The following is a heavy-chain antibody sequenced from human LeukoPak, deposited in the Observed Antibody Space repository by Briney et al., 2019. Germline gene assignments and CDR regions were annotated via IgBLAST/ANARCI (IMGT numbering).Heavy chain of an antibody. CDR1: GYTFTSYY. D-gene: IGHD2-21*02. CDR2: INPSGGST. V-gene: IGHV1-46*01. J-gene: IGHJ4*02. Sequence: ASVKVSCKASGYTFTSYYMHWVRQAPGQGLEWMGIINPSGGSTSYAQKFQGRVTMTRDTSTSTVYMELSSLRSEDTAVYYCARDYCGGDCYPAYYFDYWGQGTLATVSS. CDR3: ARDYCGGDCYPAYYFDY.